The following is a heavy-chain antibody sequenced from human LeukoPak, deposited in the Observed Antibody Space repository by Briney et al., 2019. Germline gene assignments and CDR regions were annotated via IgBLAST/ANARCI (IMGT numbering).Heavy chain of an antibody. J-gene: IGHJ4*02. V-gene: IGHV4-4*02. Sequence: KPSETLSLTCAVSGGSISSNKWWSWLRQAPGKGLEWLGEVVHSGSTNYNPSLKSRVTISVDKSKNQFSLRLNSVTAADTAVYYCARRDYYDNSDDNYHSFEYWGQGTLVIVSS. CDR1: GGSISSNKW. CDR2: VVHSGST. CDR3: ARRDYYDNSDDNYHSFEY. D-gene: IGHD3-22*01.